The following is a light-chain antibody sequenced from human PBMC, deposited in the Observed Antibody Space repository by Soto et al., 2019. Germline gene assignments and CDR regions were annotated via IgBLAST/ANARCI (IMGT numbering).Light chain of an antibody. Sequence: EIRVTQSPSSLSASVSDRVTITCRASQSISNWLAWYQQKPGKAPKLLIYKASSLESGVPSRFSGSGSGTEFTLTISSLQPDDFGTYYCQEYNSYWTVGQGTKVDIK. CDR2: KAS. CDR1: QSISNW. J-gene: IGKJ1*01. V-gene: IGKV1-5*03. CDR3: QEYNSYWT.